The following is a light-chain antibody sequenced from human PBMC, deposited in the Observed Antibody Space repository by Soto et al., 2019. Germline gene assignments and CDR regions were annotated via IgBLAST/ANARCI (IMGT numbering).Light chain of an antibody. CDR3: AAWDDSLSGYV. CDR1: SSNIGSNY. Sequence: QSALTQPPSASGTPGQRVTISCSGSSSNIGSNYVYWYQQLPGTAPKLLIYRNNQRPSGVPDRFSGSKSGTSASLAISGLRSEDEADYYWAAWDDSLSGYVFGTGTKVXVL. J-gene: IGLJ1*01. CDR2: RNN. V-gene: IGLV1-47*01.